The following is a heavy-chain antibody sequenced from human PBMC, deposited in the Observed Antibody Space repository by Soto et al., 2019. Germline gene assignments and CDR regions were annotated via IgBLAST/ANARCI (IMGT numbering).Heavy chain of an antibody. V-gene: IGHV1-3*01. CDR3: ARAPAGVHLGFHY. CDR2: INPGNGNT. J-gene: IGHJ4*02. CDR1: GYTFTSYA. Sequence: ASVKVSCKASGYTFTSYAMHWVRQAPGQRLEWMGWINPGNGNTKYSQKFQGRVTITRDTSASTAYMELSSLRSEDTAVYYCARAPAGVHLGFHYWGQGTLVTV. D-gene: IGHD1-1*01.